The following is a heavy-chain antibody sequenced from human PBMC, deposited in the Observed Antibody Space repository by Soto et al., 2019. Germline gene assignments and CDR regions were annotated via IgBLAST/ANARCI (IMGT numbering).Heavy chain of an antibody. CDR1: GGSISSSTYY. V-gene: IGHV4-39*01. CDR2: IYYSGSA. J-gene: IGHJ6*02. Sequence: SETLSLTCTVSGGSISSSTYYWGWIRQPPGKGLEWIGMIYYSGSAYYNPSLKSRVTISIDTSKNQFSLRLSSVTAADTAVYYCARHGVDYGDYASHYYYGMDVWGRGTTVTVSS. D-gene: IGHD4-17*01. CDR3: ARHGVDYGDYASHYYYGMDV.